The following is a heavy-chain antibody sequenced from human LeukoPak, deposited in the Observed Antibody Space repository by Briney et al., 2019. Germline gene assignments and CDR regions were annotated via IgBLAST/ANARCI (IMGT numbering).Heavy chain of an antibody. D-gene: IGHD2-21*01. CDR1: GGSISTYY. CDR3: ARADRYSYYYMDV. Sequence: PSETLSLTCTVSGGSISTYYWSLIRQPPGKGLEWIGYIFFTGSTNYNPSLKSRVTVSVDTSKNQFSLRLTSVTAADTAVYYCARADRYSYYYMDVWGKGTTVTVSS. V-gene: IGHV4-4*09. CDR2: IFFTGST. J-gene: IGHJ6*03.